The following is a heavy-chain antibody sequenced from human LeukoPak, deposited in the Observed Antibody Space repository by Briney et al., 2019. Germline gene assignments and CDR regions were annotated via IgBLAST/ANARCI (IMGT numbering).Heavy chain of an antibody. CDR2: INPNSGGT. V-gene: IGHV1-2*02. Sequence: RASVKVSCKASGYTLTGYYMHWVRQAPGQGLEWMGWINPNSGGTNYAQKFQGRVTMTRDTSISTAYMELSRLRSDDTAVYYCARVSVYYYDSSGYGPFDYWGQGTLVTVSS. CDR3: ARVSVYYYDSSGYGPFDY. CDR1: GYTLTGYY. D-gene: IGHD3-22*01. J-gene: IGHJ4*02.